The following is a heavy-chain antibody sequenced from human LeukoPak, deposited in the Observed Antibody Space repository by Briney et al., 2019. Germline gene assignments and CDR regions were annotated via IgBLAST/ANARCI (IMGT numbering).Heavy chain of an antibody. J-gene: IGHJ4*02. Sequence: PSETLSLTCAVYGGSFSGYYWSWIRQPPGKGLEWIGEINHSGSTNYNPSLKSRVTISVDTSKNQFSLKLNSVTAADTAVYYCARGDSSGAYYFDCWGQGTLVTVSS. CDR2: INHSGST. V-gene: IGHV4-34*01. D-gene: IGHD3-22*01. CDR1: GGSFSGYY. CDR3: ARGDSSGAYYFDC.